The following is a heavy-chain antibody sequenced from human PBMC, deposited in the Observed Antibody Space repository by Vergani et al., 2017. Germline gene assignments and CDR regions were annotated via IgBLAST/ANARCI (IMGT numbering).Heavy chain of an antibody. CDR3: ARPHGDILPPDPRRLDY. Sequence: QVQLVQSGAEVKKPGSSVKVSCKASGGTFSSYTISWVRQAPGQGLEWMGRIIPILGIANYAQKFQGRVTITADKSTSTVYMDLSNLRSEDTAVYYCARPHGDILPPDPRRLDYWGQGTLVTVSS. CDR1: GGTFSSYT. CDR2: IIPILGIA. J-gene: IGHJ4*02. V-gene: IGHV1-69*02.